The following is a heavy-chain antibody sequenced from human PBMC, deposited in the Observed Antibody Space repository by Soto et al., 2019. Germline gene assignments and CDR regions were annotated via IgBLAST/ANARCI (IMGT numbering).Heavy chain of an antibody. V-gene: IGHV1-24*01. CDR3: ARGWYSSSSDAFDI. D-gene: IGHD6-6*01. CDR2: INAEDGDT. CDR1: GYTLTELS. Sequence: ASVKVSCKVSGYTLTELSMHWVRQAPGKRLEWMGGINAEDGDTIYAQKFQGRVTITRDTSASTAYMELSSLRSEDTAVYYCARGWYSSSSDAFDIWGQGTMVTVSS. J-gene: IGHJ3*02.